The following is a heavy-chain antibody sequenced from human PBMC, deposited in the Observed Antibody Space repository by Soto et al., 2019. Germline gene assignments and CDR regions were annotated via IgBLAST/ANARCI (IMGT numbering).Heavy chain of an antibody. V-gene: IGHV3-33*01. J-gene: IGHJ6*02. Sequence: PGGSLRLSCAASGFNFNNYGMHWVRQAPGKGLEWVAVIWNDGNGYYYANSVKGRFTISRDNSKNTLYLQMNSLRAEDTAVYYCARVGATSYYYYGMDVWGQGTTVTVSS. D-gene: IGHD1-26*01. CDR1: GFNFNNYG. CDR2: IWNDGNGY. CDR3: ARVGATSYYYYGMDV.